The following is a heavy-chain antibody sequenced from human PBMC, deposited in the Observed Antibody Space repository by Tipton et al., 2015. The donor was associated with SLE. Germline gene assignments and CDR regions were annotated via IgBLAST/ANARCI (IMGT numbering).Heavy chain of an antibody. J-gene: IGHJ4*02. CDR3: ARLGTGIFDY. CDR2: IIDSGRT. Sequence: LSLTCAVYGGSFSGHFWTWIRQPPGKGLEWIGDIIDSGRTNYNPSLKSRVTISVDTSKNQFSLKLSSVTAADTAVYYCARLGTGIFDYWGQGTLVTVSS. D-gene: IGHD1-1*01. V-gene: IGHV4-34*12. CDR1: GGSFSGHF.